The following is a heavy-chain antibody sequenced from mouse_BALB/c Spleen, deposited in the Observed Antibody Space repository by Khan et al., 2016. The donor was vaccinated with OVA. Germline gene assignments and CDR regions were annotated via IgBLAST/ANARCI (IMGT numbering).Heavy chain of an antibody. Sequence: EVQLQESGPGLVKPSQSLSLTCTVTGYSITSDYAWNWIRQFPGDKLEWMGYISYSGRPSYNPSLKRRISITRDTSKHPFFLQFNSVTTEDTATYYCVRSGTITTVGATDFDYWGQGTTLTVAS. CDR2: ISYSGRP. D-gene: IGHD1-1*01. J-gene: IGHJ2*01. CDR3: VRSGTITTVGATDFDY. V-gene: IGHV3-2*02. CDR1: GYSITSDYA.